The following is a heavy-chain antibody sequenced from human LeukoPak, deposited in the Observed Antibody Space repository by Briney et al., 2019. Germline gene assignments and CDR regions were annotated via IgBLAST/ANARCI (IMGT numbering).Heavy chain of an antibody. D-gene: IGHD3-10*01. V-gene: IGHV4-30-2*01. Sequence: KPSETLSLTRAVSGGSISSGGYSWSWIRQPPGKGLEWIGYIYHSGSTYYNPSLKSRVTISVDRSKNQFSLKLSSVTAADTAVYYCARDGEAFDIWGQGTMVTVSS. CDR3: ARDGEAFDI. CDR2: IYHSGST. J-gene: IGHJ3*02. CDR1: GGSISSGGYS.